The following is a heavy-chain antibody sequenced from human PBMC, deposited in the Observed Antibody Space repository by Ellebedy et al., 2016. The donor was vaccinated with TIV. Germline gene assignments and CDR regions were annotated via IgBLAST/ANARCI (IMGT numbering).Heavy chain of an antibody. Sequence: PGGSLRLSCEASGFTLSSYWMHWVRQAPGQGLVWVSRSSSDGSSTYPASVKGRFTMSRDNAKNPLYLELNSLTAEDTAVYYCARVEVGRSGPSYGMDVWGQGTSVTVSS. J-gene: IGHJ6*02. V-gene: IGHV3-74*01. D-gene: IGHD6-19*01. CDR3: ARVEVGRSGPSYGMDV. CDR2: SSSDGSST. CDR1: GFTLSSYW.